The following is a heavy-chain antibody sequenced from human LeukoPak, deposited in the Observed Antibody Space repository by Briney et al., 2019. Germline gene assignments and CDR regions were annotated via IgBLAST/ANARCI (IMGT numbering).Heavy chain of an antibody. V-gene: IGHV3-49*04. CDR2: IRSKAYGGTT. CDR1: GFSFGDHA. Sequence: GGSLRLSCTGSGFSFGDHAMSWVRQAPGKGLEWVGLIRSKAYGGTTEYAPSVKGRFTISRDDSKSIAYLQMNSLKSEDTGVYYCSRGPIELWRHSAMDVWGQGTTVTVSS. D-gene: IGHD3-16*01. J-gene: IGHJ6*02. CDR3: SRGPIELWRHSAMDV.